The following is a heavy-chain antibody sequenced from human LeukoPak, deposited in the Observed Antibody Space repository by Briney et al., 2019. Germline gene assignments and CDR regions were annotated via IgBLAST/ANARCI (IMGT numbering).Heavy chain of an antibody. Sequence: PGGSLRLSCAASGFTLSGFAMSWVRRTPGKGLEWVSGIIGSGDNTLYADSVKGRFTISRDNSKNTLYLEMNSLRAEDTAIYYCAKMKGHPLPKYYMDVWGQGTTVTVSS. CDR3: AKMKGHPLPKYYMDV. CDR1: GFTLSGFA. V-gene: IGHV3-23*01. J-gene: IGHJ6*01. D-gene: IGHD1-26*01. CDR2: IIGSGDNT.